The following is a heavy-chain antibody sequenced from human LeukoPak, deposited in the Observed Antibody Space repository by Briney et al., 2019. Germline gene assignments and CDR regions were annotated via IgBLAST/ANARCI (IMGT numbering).Heavy chain of an antibody. Sequence: GASVKVSCKASGGTFSSYAISWVRQAPGQGLEWMGGIIPIFGTANYAQKFQGRVTITADESTSTAYMELSSLRSEDTAVYYCARDYRAYSGSYYPTDAFDIWGQGTMVTVSS. CDR2: IIPIFGTA. D-gene: IGHD1-26*01. CDR1: GGTFSSYA. V-gene: IGHV1-69*13. CDR3: ARDYRAYSGSYYPTDAFDI. J-gene: IGHJ3*02.